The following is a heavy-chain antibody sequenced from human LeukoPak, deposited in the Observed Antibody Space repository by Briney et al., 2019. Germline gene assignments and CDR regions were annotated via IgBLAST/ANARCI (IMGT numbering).Heavy chain of an antibody. CDR1: GFTFTSSA. CDR3: AAARPNYYGSGSLVY. V-gene: IGHV1-58*01. D-gene: IGHD3-10*01. CDR2: IVVGSGNT. Sequence: GASVKVSCKASGFTFTSSAVQWVRQARGQRLEWIGWIVVGSGNTNYAQKFQERVTITRGMSTSTAYMELSSLRSEDTAVYYCAAARPNYYGSGSLVYWGQGTLVTVSS. J-gene: IGHJ4*02.